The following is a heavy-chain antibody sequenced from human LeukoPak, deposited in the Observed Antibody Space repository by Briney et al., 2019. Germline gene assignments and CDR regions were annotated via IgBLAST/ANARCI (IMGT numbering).Heavy chain of an antibody. CDR1: GFTFSGYG. D-gene: IGHD3-10*01. CDR3: ARLPYGSGSYDY. Sequence: PGGSLRLSCAASGFTFSGYGIHWVRQAPGKGLEWIGEIYHSGSTNYNPSLKSRVTISVDKSKNQFSLKLSSVTAADTAVYYCARLPYGSGSYDYWGQGTLVTVSS. V-gene: IGHV4-4*02. J-gene: IGHJ4*02. CDR2: IYHSGST.